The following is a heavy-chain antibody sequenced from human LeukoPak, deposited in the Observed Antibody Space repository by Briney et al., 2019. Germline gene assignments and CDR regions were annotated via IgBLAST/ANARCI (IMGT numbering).Heavy chain of an antibody. CDR2: IYYSGST. J-gene: IGHJ4*02. Sequence: PSETLSLTRTVSGGSISSSSYYWGWIRQPPGKGLEWIGSIYYSGSTYYNPSLKSRVTISVDTSKNQFSLKLSAVTAADTAVYYCARREYCSGGSCYRGDFDYWGQGTLVTVSS. V-gene: IGHV4-39*01. D-gene: IGHD2-15*01. CDR1: GGSISSSSYY. CDR3: ARREYCSGGSCYRGDFDY.